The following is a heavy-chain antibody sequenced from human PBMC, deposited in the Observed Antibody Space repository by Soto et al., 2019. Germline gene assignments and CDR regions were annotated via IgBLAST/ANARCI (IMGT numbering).Heavy chain of an antibody. CDR3: AKEGEGRGWPTSD. J-gene: IGHJ4*02. CDR2: ISYAGSNK. D-gene: IGHD6-19*01. Sequence: LRLSCAASGFTFSSYGMHWVRQAPGKGLEWVAVISYAGSNKYYTDSVKGRFTISRDNSKNALYLQMNSLRAEDTAVYYCAKEGEGRGWPTSDWGQGTLVTVSS. V-gene: IGHV3-30*18. CDR1: GFTFSSYG.